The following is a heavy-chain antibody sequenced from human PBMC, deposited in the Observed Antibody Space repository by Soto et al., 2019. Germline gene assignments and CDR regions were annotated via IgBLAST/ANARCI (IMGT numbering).Heavy chain of an antibody. V-gene: IGHV3-73*01. CDR1: GFTFSGSA. CDR2: IRSKANSYAT. J-gene: IGHJ4*02. D-gene: IGHD1-26*01. Sequence: EVQLVESGGGLVQPGGSLKLSCAASGFTFSGSAMHWVRQASGKGLEWVGRIRSKANSYATAYAASVKGRITISRDDSKNTVYLQRNSLKAEDTSVYYCTGSPYSGSYSYWGQGTLVTVSS. CDR3: TGSPYSGSYSY.